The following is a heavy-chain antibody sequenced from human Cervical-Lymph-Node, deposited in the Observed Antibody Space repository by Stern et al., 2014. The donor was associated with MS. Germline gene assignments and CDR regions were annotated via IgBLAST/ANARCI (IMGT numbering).Heavy chain of an antibody. CDR3: ARPAAARYFDY. Sequence: VQLVASGGGVVQPGRSLRLSCATSGFTFGRHSMHWVRQAPGKGLEWVAIISYDGSSQHYADSVKGRFTISRSNSNNTLYLQMNSLRVEDTAMYYCARPAAARYFDYWGQGSQVTVSS. J-gene: IGHJ4*02. CDR2: ISYDGSSQ. V-gene: IGHV3-30-3*01. D-gene: IGHD6-25*01. CDR1: GFTFGRHS.